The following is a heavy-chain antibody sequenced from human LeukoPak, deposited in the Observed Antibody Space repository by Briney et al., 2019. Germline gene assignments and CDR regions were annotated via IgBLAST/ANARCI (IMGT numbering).Heavy chain of an antibody. CDR3: ARHSYGGEAFDI. D-gene: IGHD5-18*01. V-gene: IGHV3-53*01. Sequence: PGGSLRLSCAASGIIVSSKDMSWVRQAPGKGLEWVSVIYSGGSTYYADSVKGRFTISRDNSKNTLYLQMNSLRAEDTAMFYCARHSYGGEAFDIWGQGTMVTVSS. CDR1: GIIVSSKD. J-gene: IGHJ3*02. CDR2: IYSGGST.